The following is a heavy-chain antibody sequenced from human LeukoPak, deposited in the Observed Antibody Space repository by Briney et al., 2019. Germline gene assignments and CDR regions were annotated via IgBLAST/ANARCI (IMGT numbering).Heavy chain of an antibody. CDR3: ASLEDSSGYYPYDAFDI. J-gene: IGHJ3*02. CDR1: GFTFDDYA. V-gene: IGHV3-9*01. CDR2: ISWNSGSI. D-gene: IGHD3-22*01. Sequence: GGSLRLSCAASGFTFDDYAMHWVRQAPGKGLEWVSGISWNSGSIGYADSVKGRFTISRDNAKNSLYLQMNSLRAEDTASYYCASLEDSSGYYPYDAFDIWGQGTMVTVSS.